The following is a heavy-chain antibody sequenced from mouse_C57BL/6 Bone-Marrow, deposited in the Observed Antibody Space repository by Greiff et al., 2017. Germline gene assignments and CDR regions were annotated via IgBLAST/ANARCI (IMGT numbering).Heavy chain of an antibody. CDR2: IDPETGGT. Sequence: HVHVKQSGAELVRPGASVTLSCKASGYTFTDYEMHWVKQTPVHGLEWIGAIDPETGGTAYNQKFKGKAILTADKSSSTAYMELRSLTSEDSAVYYCTANDYWGQGTTLTVSS. CDR3: TANDY. V-gene: IGHV1-15*01. J-gene: IGHJ2*01. CDR1: GYTFTDYE.